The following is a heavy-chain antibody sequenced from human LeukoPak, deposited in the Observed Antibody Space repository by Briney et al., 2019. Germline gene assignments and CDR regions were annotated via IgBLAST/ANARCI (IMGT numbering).Heavy chain of an antibody. CDR2: IYGGGGT. Sequence: GGSLRLSCAASGFTFSSYSMNWVRQAPGKGLEWVSVIYGGGGTYYADSVRGRFTISRDNSKNTLYLQMASLRTEDTALYYCARDPSAIGYFDYWGQGTLVTVSS. D-gene: IGHD2-2*02. J-gene: IGHJ4*02. CDR3: ARDPSAIGYFDY. V-gene: IGHV3-53*01. CDR1: GFTFSSYS.